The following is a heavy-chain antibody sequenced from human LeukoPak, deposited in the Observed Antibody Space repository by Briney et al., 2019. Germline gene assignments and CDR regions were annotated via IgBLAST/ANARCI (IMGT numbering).Heavy chain of an antibody. CDR2: ISWNSGSI. Sequence: GGSLRLSCAASGFTFDDYAMHWVRQAPGKGLEWVSGISWNSGSIGYADSVKGRFTISGDNAKNSLYLQMNSLRAEDTALYYCAKARDKIAAAGTGDYWGQGTLVTVSS. J-gene: IGHJ4*02. D-gene: IGHD6-13*01. CDR1: GFTFDDYA. V-gene: IGHV3-9*01. CDR3: AKARDKIAAAGTGDY.